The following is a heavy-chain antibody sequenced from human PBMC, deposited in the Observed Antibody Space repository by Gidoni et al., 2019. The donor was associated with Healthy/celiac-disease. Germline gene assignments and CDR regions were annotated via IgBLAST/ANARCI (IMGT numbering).Heavy chain of an antibody. CDR2: IWYDGSNK. V-gene: IGHV3-33*01. CDR1: GFTFSSSG. D-gene: IGHD2-2*01. J-gene: IGHJ4*02. CDR3: ARGYCSSTSCPPEYYYFDY. Sequence: QVQLVESGGGVVQPGRSLSLSCAASGFTFSSSGMHWVRQAPGKGLEWVAVIWYDGSNKYYADSVKGRFTISRDNSKNTLYLQMNSLRAEDTAVYYCARGYCSSTSCPPEYYYFDYWGQGTLVTVSS.